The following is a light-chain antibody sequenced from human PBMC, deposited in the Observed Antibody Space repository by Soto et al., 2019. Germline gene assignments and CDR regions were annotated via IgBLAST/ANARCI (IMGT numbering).Light chain of an antibody. CDR3: QQYNNWPPYT. CDR2: GAS. Sequence: EIVMTQSPATLSVSPGERPTLSCRASQSVSSNLAWYQQKPGQAPRLLIYGASTRATGITARFSGSGSGTEFTLTISRLQSEDFAVYYCQQYNNWPPYTFGQGTKLEIK. V-gene: IGKV3-15*01. CDR1: QSVSSN. J-gene: IGKJ2*01.